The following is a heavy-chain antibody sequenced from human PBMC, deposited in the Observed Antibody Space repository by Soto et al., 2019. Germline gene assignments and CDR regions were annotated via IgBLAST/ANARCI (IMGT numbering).Heavy chain of an antibody. J-gene: IGHJ6*02. CDR1: GFSFSSFT. CDR3: GSETGCNNRNDGLMDV. CDR2: IDTSSRYM. Sequence: EVQLVESGGGLVKPGGSLRLSCAASGFSFSSFTINWVRQAPGKGLEWVSSIDTSSRYMFYADSVTGRFTISRDNAKKSGYLQMNSLRVEATAIYYFGSETGCNNRNDGLMDVWGQGTTVIVFS. D-gene: IGHD1-1*01. V-gene: IGHV3-21*01.